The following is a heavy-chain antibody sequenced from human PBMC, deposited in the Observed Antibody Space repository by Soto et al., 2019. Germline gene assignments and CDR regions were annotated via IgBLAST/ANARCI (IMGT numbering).Heavy chain of an antibody. CDR3: ARAGGRGWIYLDN. J-gene: IGHJ4*02. CDR1: GFSFSDYY. CDR2: IDSTSTYT. D-gene: IGHD1-1*01. V-gene: IGHV3-11*05. Sequence: QVQLVESGGGLVKPGGSLRLSCEASGFSFSDYYMTRIRQAPGKGLEWSACIDSTSTYTDYADSVKGRFTNYRDNTRNSLYLQMRGLRATDTALYYCARAGGRGWIYLDNWGQGTLITVSS.